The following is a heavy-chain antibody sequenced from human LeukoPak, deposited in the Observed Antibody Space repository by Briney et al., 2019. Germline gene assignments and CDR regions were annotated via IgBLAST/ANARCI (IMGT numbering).Heavy chain of an antibody. V-gene: IGHV4-34*01. D-gene: IGHD2-2*01. Sequence: SETLSLTCAVYGGSFSGYYWSWIRQPPGKGPEWIGEINHSGSTNYNPSLKSRVTISVDTSKNQFSLKLSSVTAADTAVYYCARGRGYCSSTSCYEDYWGQGTLVTVSS. J-gene: IGHJ4*02. CDR1: GGSFSGYY. CDR2: INHSGST. CDR3: ARGRGYCSSTSCYEDY.